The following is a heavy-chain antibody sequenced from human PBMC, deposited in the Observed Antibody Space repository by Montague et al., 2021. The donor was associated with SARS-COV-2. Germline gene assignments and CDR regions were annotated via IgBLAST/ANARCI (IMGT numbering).Heavy chain of an antibody. Sequence: SETLSLTCAVHGTSFSGYYWNWIRQPPGKGLEWIGEINHGGSTEYSPSLKSRLTISADTSKNQFSLKLTSVAAADTAVYYCARLRDGVVPSPILGVGPYYSYDYMDVWGRGTTVTVSS. CDR1: GTSFSGYY. D-gene: IGHD3-10*01. V-gene: IGHV4-34*01. CDR3: ARLRDGVVPSPILGVGPYYSYDYMDV. CDR2: INHGGST. J-gene: IGHJ6*03.